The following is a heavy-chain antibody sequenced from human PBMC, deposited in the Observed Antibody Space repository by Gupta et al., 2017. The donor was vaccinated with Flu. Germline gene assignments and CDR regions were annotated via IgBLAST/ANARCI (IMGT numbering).Heavy chain of an antibody. V-gene: IGHV4-59*11. CDR2: IYHTGIT. CDR3: ARTARLPDS. D-gene: IGHD2-15*01. Sequence: LTCTGSGDSITTHYWSWIRQAPGKRLEYIGYIYHTGITNYNPSLEGRVTMSLDKSKSQFSLNLRPVTAADTAVYYCARTARLPDSWGQGTLVTVSS. J-gene: IGHJ4*02. CDR1: GDSITTHY.